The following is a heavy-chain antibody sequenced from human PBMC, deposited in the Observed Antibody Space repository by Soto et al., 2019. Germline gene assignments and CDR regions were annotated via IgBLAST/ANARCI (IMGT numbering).Heavy chain of an antibody. Sequence: SETLSLTCTVSGGSISSSSYYWGWIRQPPGKGLEWIGSIYYSGSTYYNPSLKSRVTISVDTSKNQFSLKLSSVTAADTAVYYCARHLFGLLWQSPDQRINWFDPWGQGTLVTVSS. CDR2: IYYSGST. CDR1: GGSISSSSYY. CDR3: ARHLFGLLWQSPDQRINWFDP. J-gene: IGHJ5*02. V-gene: IGHV4-39*01. D-gene: IGHD3-10*01.